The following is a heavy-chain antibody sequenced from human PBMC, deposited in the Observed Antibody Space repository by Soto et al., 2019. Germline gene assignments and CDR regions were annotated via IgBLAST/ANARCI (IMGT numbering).Heavy chain of an antibody. CDR2: IKSKTDGGTT. CDR3: TTAGTITMIVVVSDY. D-gene: IGHD3-22*01. Sequence: VQLVESGGGVVQPGRSLRLSCAASGFTFSNAWMSWVRQAPGKGLEWVGRIKSKTDGGTTDYAAPVKGRFTISRDDSKNTLYLQMNSLKTEDTAVYYCTTAGTITMIVVVSDYWGQGTLVTVSS. CDR1: GFTFSNAW. V-gene: IGHV3-15*01. J-gene: IGHJ4*02.